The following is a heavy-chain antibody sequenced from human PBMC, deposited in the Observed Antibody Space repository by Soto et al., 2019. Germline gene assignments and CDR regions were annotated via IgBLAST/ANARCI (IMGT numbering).Heavy chain of an antibody. CDR3: AKDPDSDYYYYGMDV. Sequence: GGSLRLSCAASGFTFSSYAMSWVRQAPGKGLEWVSAISGSGGSTYYADSVKGRFTISRDNSKNTLYLQMNSLRAEDTAVYYCAKDPDSDYYYYGMDVCGPGTTVTVSS. CDR2: ISGSGGST. CDR1: GFTFSSYA. D-gene: IGHD2-21*01. V-gene: IGHV3-23*01. J-gene: IGHJ6*02.